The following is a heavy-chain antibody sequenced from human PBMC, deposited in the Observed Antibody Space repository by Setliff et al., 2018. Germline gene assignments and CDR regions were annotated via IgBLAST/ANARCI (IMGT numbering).Heavy chain of an antibody. CDR2: VYYSGST. CDR1: GGSISTTDYY. J-gene: IGHJ5*02. D-gene: IGHD2-15*01. V-gene: IGHV4-39*07. Sequence: PSETLSLTCTVSGGSISTTDYYWGWIRQPPGKGLEWIGCVYYSGSTNYNPSLKSRVTISVDTSKNQFSLKLSSVTAADTAVYYCARRYCSGGSCDFDPWGQGTLVTVSS. CDR3: ARRYCSGGSCDFDP.